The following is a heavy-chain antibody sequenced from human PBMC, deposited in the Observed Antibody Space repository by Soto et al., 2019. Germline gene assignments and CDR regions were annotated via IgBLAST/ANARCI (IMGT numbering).Heavy chain of an antibody. D-gene: IGHD3-16*01. J-gene: IGHJ5*02. CDR2: IIPILGIA. CDR3: ARVDVRGWFDP. CDR1: GGTFSSYT. V-gene: IGHV1-69*02. Sequence: QVQLVQSGAEVKKPGSSVKVSCKASGGTFSSYTISWVRQAPGQGLEWMGRIIPILGIANYAQKFQGRVTITADKSTITAYMELSSLRSEDTAVYYCARVDVRGWFDPWGQGTLVTVSS.